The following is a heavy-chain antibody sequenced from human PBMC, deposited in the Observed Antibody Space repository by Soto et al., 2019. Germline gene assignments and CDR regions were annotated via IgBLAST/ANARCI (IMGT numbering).Heavy chain of an antibody. V-gene: IGHV4-59*01. D-gene: IGHD6-6*01. Sequence: PSETLPLSCAVSVGSISSYYWRWTRQPPGKGLEWVWHIYYSGSTNCNPSLKSRVTISVDTSKNQFSLKLSSVTAADTAVYYCASSRAFIAARPYYYYGMDVWGQGTTVTVSS. CDR3: ASSRAFIAARPYYYYGMDV. J-gene: IGHJ6*02. CDR2: IYYSGST. CDR1: VGSISSYY.